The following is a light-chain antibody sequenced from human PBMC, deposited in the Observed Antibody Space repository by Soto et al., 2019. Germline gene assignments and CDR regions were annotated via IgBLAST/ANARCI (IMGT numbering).Light chain of an antibody. V-gene: IGLV2-8*01. CDR2: DVS. J-gene: IGLJ1*01. CDR1: SSDVGGYNH. CDR3: LSHAGSTTV. Sequence: QSALTQPPSASGSPGQSVTISCTGTSSDVGGYNHVSWLQQHPGRAPKFLIYDVSKRPSGVPDRFSGSKSGNTASLTVSGLQAEYEADYYCLSHAGSTTVFGGGTKVTVL.